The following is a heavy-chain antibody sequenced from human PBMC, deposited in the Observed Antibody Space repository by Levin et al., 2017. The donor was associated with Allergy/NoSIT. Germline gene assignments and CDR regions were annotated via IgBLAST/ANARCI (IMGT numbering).Heavy chain of an antibody. CDR3: AREGHYYDSSGSDWYFDL. CDR2: INNDGSST. V-gene: IGHV3-74*01. D-gene: IGHD3-22*01. J-gene: IGHJ2*01. Sequence: GGSLRLSCAASGFTFSSYWMHWVRQAPGKGLVWVSRINNDGSSTSYADSVKGRFTISRDNAKNTLYLQMNSLRAEDTAVYYCAREGHYYDSSGSDWYFDLWGRGTLVTVSS. CDR1: GFTFSSYW.